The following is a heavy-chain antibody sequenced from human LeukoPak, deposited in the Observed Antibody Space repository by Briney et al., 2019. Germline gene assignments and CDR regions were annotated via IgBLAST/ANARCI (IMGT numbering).Heavy chain of an antibody. Sequence: SVKVSCKASGGTFSSYAISWVRQAPGQGLEWMGGIIPIFGTANYAQKFQGRVTITTDESTSTAYMELSSLRSEDTAVYYCVSWDFDRPSGVDYWGREPWSPSPQ. V-gene: IGHV1-69*05. CDR3: VSWDFDRPSGVDY. CDR1: GGTFSSYA. CDR2: IIPIFGTA. D-gene: IGHD3-10*01. J-gene: IGHJ4*02.